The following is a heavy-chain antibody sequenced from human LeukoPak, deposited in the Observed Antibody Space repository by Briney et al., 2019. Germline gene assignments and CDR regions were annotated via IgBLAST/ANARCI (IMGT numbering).Heavy chain of an antibody. D-gene: IGHD5-24*01. V-gene: IGHV4-61*01. CDR2: IYYSGST. CDR3: AGEMATMNFDY. J-gene: IGHJ4*02. CDR1: GGSVSSGSYY. Sequence: PSETLSLTCTVSGGSVSSGSYYWSWIRQPPGKGLEWIGYIYYSGSTNYNPSLKSRVTISVDTSKNQFSLKLSSVTAADTAVYYCAGEMATMNFDYWGQGTLVTVSS.